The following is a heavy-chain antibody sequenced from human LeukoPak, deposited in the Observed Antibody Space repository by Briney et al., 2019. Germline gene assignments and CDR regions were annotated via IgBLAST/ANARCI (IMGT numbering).Heavy chain of an antibody. Sequence: GGSLRLSCAASGFTFSSYAMSWVRQAPGKGLEWVSAIGGSGGSTYYADSVKGRFTISRDNSKNTLYLQMNSLRAEDTTVYYCARRRYYYDSSGRTTYYYMDVWGKGTTVTVSS. CDR2: IGGSGGST. V-gene: IGHV3-23*01. CDR1: GFTFSSYA. J-gene: IGHJ6*03. D-gene: IGHD3-22*01. CDR3: ARRRYYYDSSGRTTYYYMDV.